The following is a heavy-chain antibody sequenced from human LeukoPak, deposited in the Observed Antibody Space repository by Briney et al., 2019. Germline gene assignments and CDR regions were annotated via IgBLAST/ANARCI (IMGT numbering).Heavy chain of an antibody. CDR1: GFTFSSYA. CDR3: ASTPVGAARGFDY. D-gene: IGHD1-26*01. Sequence: PGGSLRLSCAASGFTFSSYAMSWVRRAPGKGLEWVSAISGSGGSTYYADSVKGRFTISRDNSKNTLYLQMNSLRAEDTAVYYCASTPVGAARGFDYWGQGTLVTVSS. V-gene: IGHV3-23*01. CDR2: ISGSGGST. J-gene: IGHJ4*02.